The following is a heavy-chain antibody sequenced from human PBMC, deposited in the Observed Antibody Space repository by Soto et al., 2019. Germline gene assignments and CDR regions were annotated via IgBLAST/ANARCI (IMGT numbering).Heavy chain of an antibody. CDR2: INSDGSST. V-gene: IGHV3-74*01. D-gene: IGHD3-3*01. CDR3: ARASITIFGVVIETNDAFDI. J-gene: IGHJ3*02. CDR1: GFTFSSYW. Sequence: GGSLRLSCAASGFTFSSYWMHWVRQAPGKGLVWVSRINSDGSSTSYADSVKGRFTISRDNAKNTLYLQMNSLRAEDTAVYYCARASITIFGVVIETNDAFDIWGQGTMVTVSS.